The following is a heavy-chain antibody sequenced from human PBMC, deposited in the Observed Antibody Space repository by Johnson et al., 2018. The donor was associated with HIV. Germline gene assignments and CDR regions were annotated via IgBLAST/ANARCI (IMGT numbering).Heavy chain of an antibody. CDR2: ISSSGAGI. J-gene: IGHJ3*01. CDR3: ARDPPGRAFDG. CDR1: GFKFSDFY. Sequence: QMQLVESGGGLVKPGGSLRLSCAVSGFKFSDFYMTWIRQVPGKGLECVAYISSSGAGIYYADSVRGRFTISRDNAKNSLFLQMNSLSAEDTAIYYCARDPPGRAFDGWGLGTTVTVSS. V-gene: IGHV3-11*04.